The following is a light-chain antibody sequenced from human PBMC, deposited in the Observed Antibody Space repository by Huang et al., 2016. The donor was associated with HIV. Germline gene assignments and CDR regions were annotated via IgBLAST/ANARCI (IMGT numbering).Light chain of an antibody. J-gene: IGKJ2*01. V-gene: IGKV3-20*01. Sequence: EIVLTQPPGTLSLSPGARATLPCRASQSVSSNYLAWYQQKPGQSPRLLIYGASSRATGIPDRFSGSGTGTDFTLTISRLEPEDFAVYYCQQYGSSPYTFGQGTKLEIK. CDR2: GAS. CDR1: QSVSSNY. CDR3: QQYGSSPYT.